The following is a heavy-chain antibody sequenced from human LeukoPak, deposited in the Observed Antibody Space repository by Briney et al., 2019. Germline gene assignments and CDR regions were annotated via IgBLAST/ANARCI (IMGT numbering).Heavy chain of an antibody. CDR1: GFTFGDYA. Sequence: GGSLRLSCAATGFTFGDYAMNWVRQAPGKGLEWVSYISTSSTTIYYADSVKGRFTISRDNARNSLYLQMNSLRAEDTAVYYCARGPYTNGHYFDYWGQGTLVTVSS. CDR3: ARGPYTNGHYFDY. D-gene: IGHD6-19*01. CDR2: ISTSSTTI. V-gene: IGHV3-48*04. J-gene: IGHJ4*02.